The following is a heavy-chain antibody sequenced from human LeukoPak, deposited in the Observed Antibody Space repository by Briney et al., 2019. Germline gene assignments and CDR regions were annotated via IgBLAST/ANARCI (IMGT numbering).Heavy chain of an antibody. CDR2: IIPIFGTA. CDR1: GYTFTGYY. D-gene: IGHD2/OR15-2a*01. Sequence: GASVKVSCKASGYTFTGYYMHWVRQAPGQGLEWMGGIIPIFGTANYAQKFQGRVTITADKSTSTAYMELSSLRSEDTAVYYCANSNSADRFDYWGQGTLVTVSS. V-gene: IGHV1-69*06. J-gene: IGHJ4*02. CDR3: ANSNSADRFDY.